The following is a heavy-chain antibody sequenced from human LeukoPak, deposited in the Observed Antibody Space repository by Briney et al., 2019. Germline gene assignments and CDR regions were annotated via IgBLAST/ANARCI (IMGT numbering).Heavy chain of an antibody. D-gene: IGHD3-22*01. Sequence: PGGSLRLSCAASGFTFSNYGMNWVRQAPGKELEWVAYLSGSSSSIYYADSVKGRFTISRDNAKNSLYLQMNSLRDEDTAVYYCARDYRYYGSSGYYSFDYWGQGTLVTVSS. V-gene: IGHV3-48*02. CDR2: LSGSSSSI. CDR3: ARDYRYYGSSGYYSFDY. CDR1: GFTFSNYG. J-gene: IGHJ4*02.